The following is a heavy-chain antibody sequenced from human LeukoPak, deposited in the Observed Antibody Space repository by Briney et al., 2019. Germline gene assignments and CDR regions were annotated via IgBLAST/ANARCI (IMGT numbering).Heavy chain of an antibody. D-gene: IGHD3-16*01. Sequence: GGSLRLSCAASGFTFSSYGMNWVRQAPGKGLEWVSSISSSSSYIYYADSVKGRFTISRDNAKNSLYLQMNSLRAENTAVYYCARGGVREGNDAFDIWGQGTMVTVSS. V-gene: IGHV3-21*01. CDR3: ARGGVREGNDAFDI. CDR1: GFTFSSYG. J-gene: IGHJ3*02. CDR2: ISSSSSYI.